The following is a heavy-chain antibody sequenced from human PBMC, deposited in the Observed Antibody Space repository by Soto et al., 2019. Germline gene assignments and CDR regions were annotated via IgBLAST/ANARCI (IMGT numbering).Heavy chain of an antibody. J-gene: IGHJ5*02. V-gene: IGHV4-39*02. D-gene: IGHD2-15*01. Sequence: SETLSLTCSVSGGSISYNSYYWGWIRQPPGKGLEWVGGIFYTGTTYYSPSLKDRVTISVDTSKNSFSLNLTSVTAADTAVYFPARIVVVAPVANAWGQGTLVTVSS. CDR2: IFYTGTT. CDR1: GGSISYNSYY. CDR3: ARIVVVAPVANA.